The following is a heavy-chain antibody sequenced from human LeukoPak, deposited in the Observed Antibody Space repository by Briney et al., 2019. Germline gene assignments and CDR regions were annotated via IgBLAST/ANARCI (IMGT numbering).Heavy chain of an antibody. CDR1: GFTFSMSW. CDR3: ADWTDRRYNF. J-gene: IGHJ4*02. D-gene: IGHD3/OR15-3a*01. V-gene: IGHV3-7*01. Sequence: GGSLRLSCAASGFTFSMSWMNWVRQAPGKGLQWVGNINPEGSQTRFVDSVMGRFTMSKDNAKNALYLQMNNLRVEDTAVFYCADWTDRRYNFWGQGTVVTVSS. CDR2: INPEGSQT.